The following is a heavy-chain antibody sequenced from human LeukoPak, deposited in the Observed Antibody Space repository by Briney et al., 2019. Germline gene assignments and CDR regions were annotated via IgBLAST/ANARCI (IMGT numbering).Heavy chain of an antibody. CDR1: GYTLTELS. D-gene: IGHD6-19*01. CDR2: FDPEDGET. J-gene: IGHJ3*02. CDR3: ATSTSSSGWYGPRAAFDI. V-gene: IGHV1-24*01. Sequence: ASVKVSCKVSGYTLTELSMHWVRQAPGKGLEWMGGFDPEDGETIYAQKFQGRVTMTEDTSTDTAYMELSSLRSEDTAVYYCATSTSSSGWYGPRAAFDIWGQGTMVTVSS.